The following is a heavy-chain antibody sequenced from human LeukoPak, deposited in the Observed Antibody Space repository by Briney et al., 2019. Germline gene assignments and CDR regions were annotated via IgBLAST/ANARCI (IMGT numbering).Heavy chain of an antibody. D-gene: IGHD3-10*01. CDR2: INSDGRST. CDR1: GFTFSSNL. CDR3: ARDFSGAIDY. J-gene: IGHJ4*02. Sequence: QPGGSLRLSCAASGFTFSSNLMHWVRQGPGKGLVWVSHINSDGRSTRYADSVKGRFTISRDNAKNTVYLQMNSLRAEDTAVYFCARDFSGAIDYWGQGTLVTVSS. V-gene: IGHV3-74*01.